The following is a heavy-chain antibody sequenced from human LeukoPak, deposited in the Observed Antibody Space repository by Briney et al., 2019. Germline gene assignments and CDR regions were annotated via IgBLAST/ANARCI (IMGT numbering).Heavy chain of an antibody. J-gene: IGHJ4*02. CDR1: GYSFTNYG. V-gene: IGHV1-18*01. D-gene: IGHD6-19*01. CDR3: ARGGNGWFFDD. Sequence: ASVKVSCKASGYSFTNYGISWVRQAPGQGLEWVGWVNGYNGSTNYAQKVQDRVTMTTDTSTSTAYMELRSLRSDDTAVYYCARGGNGWFFDDWGRGTLVTVSS. CDR2: VNGYNGST.